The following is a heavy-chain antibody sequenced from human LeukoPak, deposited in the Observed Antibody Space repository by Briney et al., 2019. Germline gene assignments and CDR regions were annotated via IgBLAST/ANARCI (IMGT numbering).Heavy chain of an antibody. V-gene: IGHV4-38-2*02. D-gene: IGHD3-22*01. J-gene: IGHJ4*02. Sequence: SETLSLTCTVSGYSISSGYYWGWIRQPPGKGLEWIAIIYHSGRTYYNPSLKSRVTISVDTSKNQFSLKLSSVTAADTAVYYCARASYSYDINGWVPFDYWGQGTLDTVSS. CDR2: IYHSGRT. CDR3: ARASYSYDINGWVPFDY. CDR1: GYSISSGYY.